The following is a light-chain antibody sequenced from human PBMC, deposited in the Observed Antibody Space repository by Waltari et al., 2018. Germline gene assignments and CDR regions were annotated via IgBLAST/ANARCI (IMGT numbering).Light chain of an antibody. CDR3: CSYVGSSSFV. CDR2: GGS. Sequence: YQLHPVKALNLLIYGGSKRYAGVSNRLSGYKSGNTASLTISGLQAEDEASYDCCSYVGSSSFVFGTGTKVTVL. J-gene: IGLJ1*01. V-gene: IGLV2-23*03.